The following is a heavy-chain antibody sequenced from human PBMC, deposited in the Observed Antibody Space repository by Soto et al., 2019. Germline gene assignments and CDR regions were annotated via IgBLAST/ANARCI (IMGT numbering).Heavy chain of an antibody. V-gene: IGHV4-30-2*01. Sequence: SETLSLTCAVSGGSISSGGYSWSWIRQPPGKGLEWIGYIYHSGSTYYNPSLKSRVTISVDRSKNQFSLKLSSVTAADTAVYYCARLDFRMHWFDPWGQGTLVTVSS. CDR1: GGSISSGGYS. D-gene: IGHD3-3*01. J-gene: IGHJ5*02. CDR3: ARLDFRMHWFDP. CDR2: IYHSGST.